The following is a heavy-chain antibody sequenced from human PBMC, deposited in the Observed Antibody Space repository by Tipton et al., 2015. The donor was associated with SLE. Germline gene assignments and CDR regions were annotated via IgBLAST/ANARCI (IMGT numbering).Heavy chain of an antibody. CDR2: ISYDGSNK. J-gene: IGHJ6*02. D-gene: IGHD3-16*01. CDR3: AREYYFGLDV. Sequence: SLRLSCAASGFTFSTYAMHWVRQAPGKGLEWVAVISYDGSNKYYADSVKGRFTISRDNSKNTLYLQMNSLRADDTAVYYCAREYYFGLDVWGHGTTVTVSS. CDR1: GFTFSTYA. V-gene: IGHV3-30*04.